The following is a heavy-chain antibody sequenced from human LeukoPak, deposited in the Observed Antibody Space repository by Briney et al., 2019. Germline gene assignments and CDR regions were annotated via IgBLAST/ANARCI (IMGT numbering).Heavy chain of an antibody. Sequence: ASVKVSCKASGYTFTSYYMHWVRQAPGQGLEWMGIINPSGGSTSYAQKSQGRVTMTRDTSTSTVYMELSSLRSEDTAVYYCARDTGYCSSTSCYPGGYFDYWGQGTLVTVSS. CDR2: INPSGGST. V-gene: IGHV1-46*01. D-gene: IGHD2-2*01. CDR3: ARDTGYCSSTSCYPGGYFDY. J-gene: IGHJ4*02. CDR1: GYTFTSYY.